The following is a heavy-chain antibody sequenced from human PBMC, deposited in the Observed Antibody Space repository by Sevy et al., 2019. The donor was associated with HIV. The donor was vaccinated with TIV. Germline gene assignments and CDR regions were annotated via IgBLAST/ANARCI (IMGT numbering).Heavy chain of an antibody. CDR3: AKDRRSRDNDYDSSGYYPSY. J-gene: IGHJ4*02. CDR2: ISYDGSNK. D-gene: IGHD3-22*01. Sequence: GGSLRLSCAASGFTFSSYGMHWVRQAPGKGLEWVAVISYDGSNKYYADSVKGRFTISRDNSKNTLYLQMNSLRAEDTAVYYCAKDRRSRDNDYDSSGYYPSYWGQGTLVTVSS. V-gene: IGHV3-30*18. CDR1: GFTFSSYG.